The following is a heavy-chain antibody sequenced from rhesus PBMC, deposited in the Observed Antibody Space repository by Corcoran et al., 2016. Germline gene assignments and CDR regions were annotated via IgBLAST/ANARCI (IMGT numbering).Heavy chain of an antibody. V-gene: IGHV1-111*02. CDR2: VDPEDGEA. CDR3: ATAHPYSGSFDY. J-gene: IGHJ4*01. Sequence: EVQLVQSGAEVKQPGASVKISCQASGYTFTDYSLHWVRQYPGNGLEWMGRVDPEDGEAIHAQKFQDRVTITADTSTDTAYMELSSLRSEDTAVYYCATAHPYSGSFDYWGQGVLFTVSS. CDR1: GYTFTDYS. D-gene: IGHD6-25*01.